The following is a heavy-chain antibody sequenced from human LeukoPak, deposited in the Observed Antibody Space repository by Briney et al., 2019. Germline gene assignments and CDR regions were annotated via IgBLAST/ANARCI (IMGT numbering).Heavy chain of an antibody. Sequence: GGSLRLSCAASGFTFSSYAMSWVRRAPGKGLEWVSAISGSGGSTYYADSVKGRFTISRDNSKNTLYLQMNSLRAEDTAVYYCAKAWLYCSSTSCFFDYWGQGTLVTVSS. J-gene: IGHJ4*02. CDR1: GFTFSSYA. D-gene: IGHD2-2*01. V-gene: IGHV3-23*01. CDR3: AKAWLYCSSTSCFFDY. CDR2: ISGSGGST.